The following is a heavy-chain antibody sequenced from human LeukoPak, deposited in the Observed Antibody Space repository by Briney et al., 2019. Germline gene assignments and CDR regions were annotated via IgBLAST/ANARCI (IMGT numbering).Heavy chain of an antibody. D-gene: IGHD3-22*01. CDR1: GFTFNNYA. CDR3: TTAVYYDSSGRAYFDY. J-gene: IGHJ4*02. V-gene: IGHV3-15*01. Sequence: PGGSLRLSCAASGFTFNNYAMHWVRQAPGKGLEWVGRIKSKTDGGTTDYAAPVKGRFTISRDDSKNTLYLQMNSLKTEDTAVYYCTTAVYYDSSGRAYFDYWGQGTLVTVSS. CDR2: IKSKTDGGTT.